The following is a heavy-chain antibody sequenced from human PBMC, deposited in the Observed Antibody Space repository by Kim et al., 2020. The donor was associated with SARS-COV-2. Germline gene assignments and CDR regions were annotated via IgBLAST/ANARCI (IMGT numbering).Heavy chain of an antibody. J-gene: IGHJ3*02. Sequence: YADSVKGPFTISRHNAENSLYLQMNSLRAEDTAFYYGAKDLVSSSFRAFHIWGQGTMVTVSS. D-gene: IGHD6-6*01. V-gene: IGHV3-9*01. CDR3: AKDLVSSSFRAFHI.